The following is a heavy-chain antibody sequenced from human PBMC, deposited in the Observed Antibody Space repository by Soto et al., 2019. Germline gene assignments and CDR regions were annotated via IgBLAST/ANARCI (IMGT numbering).Heavy chain of an antibody. CDR3: ASMGSVALTGTREALDL. J-gene: IGHJ3*01. Sequence: QVQLVQSGAEVKKPGASVQVSCKASGYTFTSYDINWVRQATGQGREWMGWMKPNSGNTGYAQKSQGRVTMTGNTSISTAYMELSSLRSGDTAVYYCASMGSVALTGTREALDLCGQGTIVTVSS. CDR1: GYTFTSYD. D-gene: IGHD1-20*01. CDR2: MKPNSGNT. V-gene: IGHV1-8*01.